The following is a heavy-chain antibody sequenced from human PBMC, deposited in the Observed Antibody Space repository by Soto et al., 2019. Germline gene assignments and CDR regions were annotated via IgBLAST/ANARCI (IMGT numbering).Heavy chain of an antibody. D-gene: IGHD3-10*01. CDR1: GGSISSSSYY. CDR2: IYYSGST. CDR3: ARPWRGSGSYYKWDYYYGMDV. V-gene: IGHV4-39*01. Sequence: PSETLSLTCTVSGGSISSSSYYWGWIRQPPGKGLEWIGSIYYSGSTYYNPSLKSRVTISVDTSKNQFSLKLSSVTAADTAVYYCARPWRGSGSYYKWDYYYGMDVWGQGTTVTVSS. J-gene: IGHJ6*02.